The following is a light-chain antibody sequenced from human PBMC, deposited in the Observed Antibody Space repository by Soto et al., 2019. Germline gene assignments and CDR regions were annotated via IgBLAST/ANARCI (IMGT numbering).Light chain of an antibody. J-gene: IGKJ1*01. CDR1: QSVLYSSNNKNY. CDR3: QQYYRPWT. Sequence: DIVMTQSPDSLAVFLGERATINCKSSQSVLYSSNNKNYLAWYQQKPGQPPKLLIYWASTREYGVPDRFSGSGSGTDFTLTISSLQAEDVAVYYCQQYYRPWTFGQGTKVEIK. V-gene: IGKV4-1*01. CDR2: WAS.